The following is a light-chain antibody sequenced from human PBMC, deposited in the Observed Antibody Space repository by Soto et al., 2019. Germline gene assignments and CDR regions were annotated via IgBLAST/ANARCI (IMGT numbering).Light chain of an antibody. Sequence: QSALTQPASVSGSPGQSITISCTGTSSDVGGYNYVSWYQQHPGKAPKLMIYEVSNRPSGVPNRFSGSKSGNTASLTISGLQAEDEADYYCGSYTGSIYVFGPGTKVTVL. J-gene: IGLJ1*01. CDR2: EVS. CDR3: GSYTGSIYV. V-gene: IGLV2-14*01. CDR1: SSDVGGYNY.